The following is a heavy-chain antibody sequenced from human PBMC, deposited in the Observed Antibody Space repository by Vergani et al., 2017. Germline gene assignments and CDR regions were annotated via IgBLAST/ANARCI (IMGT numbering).Heavy chain of an antibody. CDR2: IIPIFGTA. CDR3: ARGRGIVGATYDAFDI. J-gene: IGHJ3*02. D-gene: IGHD1-26*01. CDR1: GGTFSSYA. V-gene: IGHV1-69*01. Sequence: QVQLVQSGAEVKKPGSSVKVSCKASGGTFSSYAISWVRQAPGQGLEWMGGIIPIFGTANYAQKFQGRVTITADESTSTAYMELISLRSEDTAVYYCARGRGIVGATYDAFDIWGQGTMVTVSS.